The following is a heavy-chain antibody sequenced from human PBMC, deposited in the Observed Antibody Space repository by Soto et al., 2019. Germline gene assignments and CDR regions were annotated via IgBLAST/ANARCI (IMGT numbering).Heavy chain of an antibody. CDR3: ARAGYSSGWYGLHDY. Sequence: LRLSCAASGFTFSSYWMSWVRQAPGKGLEWVANIKQDGSEKYYVDSVKGRFTISRDNAKNSLYLQMNSLRDEDTAVYYCARAGYSSGWYGLHDYWGQGTLVTVSS. CDR2: IKQDGSEK. D-gene: IGHD6-19*01. CDR1: GFTFSSYW. J-gene: IGHJ4*02. V-gene: IGHV3-7*04.